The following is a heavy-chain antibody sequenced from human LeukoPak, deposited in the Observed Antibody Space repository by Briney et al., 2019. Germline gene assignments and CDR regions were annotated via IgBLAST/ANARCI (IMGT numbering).Heavy chain of an antibody. V-gene: IGHV4-30-4*08. D-gene: IGHD5-24*01. CDR1: GGSIGSGDYY. CDR3: ARGGVEMSFFDY. CDR2: IYYSGST. J-gene: IGHJ4*02. Sequence: SETLSLTCTASGGSIGSGDYYWSWIRQPPGKGLEWIGYIYYSGSTYYNPSLKSRVTISVDTSKNQFSLKLRSVTAADTAVYYCARGGVEMSFFDYWGQGTLVTVSS.